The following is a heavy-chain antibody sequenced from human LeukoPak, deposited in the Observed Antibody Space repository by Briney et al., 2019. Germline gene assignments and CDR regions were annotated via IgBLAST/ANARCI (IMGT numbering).Heavy chain of an antibody. J-gene: IGHJ3*01. CDR3: ARDGPGSAAVYYAFDL. CDR1: GYTFTGYY. D-gene: IGHD2-2*01. CDR2: IHPSGGTT. V-gene: IGHV1-46*01. Sequence: GASVKVSCKASGYTFTGYYMHWVRQAPGQGLEWMGVIHPSGGTTNYAQNFRGRVTMTRDTSTSTVYMELSSLRSEDTAVYYCARDGPGSAAVYYAFDLWGQGTMVIVSS.